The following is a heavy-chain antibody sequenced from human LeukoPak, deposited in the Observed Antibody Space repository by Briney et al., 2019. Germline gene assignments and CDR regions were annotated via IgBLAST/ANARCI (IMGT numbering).Heavy chain of an antibody. CDR1: GGSVSSGSYY. V-gene: IGHV4-61*01. J-gene: IGHJ5*02. D-gene: IGHD2-21*02. CDR2: IYYSGST. Sequence: SETLSLTCTVSGGSVSSGSYYWSWIRQPPGKGLEWIGYIYYSGSTNYNPSLKSRVTISVDTSKNQFSLKLSSVTAADTAVYYCARVSVTGWFDPWGQGTLVTVSS. CDR3: ARVSVTGWFDP.